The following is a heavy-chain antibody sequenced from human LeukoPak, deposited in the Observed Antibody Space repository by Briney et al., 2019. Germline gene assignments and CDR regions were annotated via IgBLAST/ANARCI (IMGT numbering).Heavy chain of an antibody. CDR3: ARNYYEPTYDYYFDC. D-gene: IGHD1-26*01. J-gene: IGHJ4*02. V-gene: IGHV3-23*01. Sequence: GGSLRLSCAVSGFTISNYVMSWVRQAPGKGLEWVSGISMSGGSTYYADSVRGRFTISRDNSKNTLYLHMNSLRAEDTALYYCARNYYEPTYDYYFDCWGQGTLVTVSS. CDR2: ISMSGGST. CDR1: GFTISNYV.